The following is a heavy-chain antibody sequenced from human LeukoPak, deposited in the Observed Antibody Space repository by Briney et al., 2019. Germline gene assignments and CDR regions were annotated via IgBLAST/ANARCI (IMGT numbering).Heavy chain of an antibody. CDR1: GYNFNNYG. D-gene: IGHD1-26*01. Sequence: ASVKVSCKASGYNFNNYGVSWVRQAPGQGLEWMGWISAKTGNTNYAQKVQGRVTMTTDTSTTTAYMELRSLGSDDTAVYYCARGSYPYSHGMDVWGQGTTVTVSS. J-gene: IGHJ6*02. CDR2: ISAKTGNT. V-gene: IGHV1-18*01. CDR3: ARGSYPYSHGMDV.